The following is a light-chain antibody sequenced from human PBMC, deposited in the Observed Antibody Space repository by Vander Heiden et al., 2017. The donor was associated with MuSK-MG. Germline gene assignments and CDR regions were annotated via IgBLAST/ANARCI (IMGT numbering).Light chain of an antibody. CDR2: AAS. CDR3: QQAKT. V-gene: IGKV3-11*01. Sequence: ESVLTQSPVTLSLTPGERATLSCSASQSFSSYLAWYPQTPGQAPRLLMYAASNRATGIPARFSGSGSGIEFTLTISSLEPEDFAVYYCQQAKTFGQGTKVEIK. CDR1: QSFSSY. J-gene: IGKJ1*01.